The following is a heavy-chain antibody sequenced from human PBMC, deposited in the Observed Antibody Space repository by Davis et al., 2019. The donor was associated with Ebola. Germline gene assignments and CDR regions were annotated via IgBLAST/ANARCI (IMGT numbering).Heavy chain of an antibody. V-gene: IGHV1-69*10. D-gene: IGHD6-13*01. CDR3: ARGGSIAAAGRDHPPFDY. Sequence: SVKVSCKASGGTFSSYAISWVRQAPGQGLEWMGGIIPILGIANYAQKFQGRVTITADKSTSTAYMELSSLRSEDTAVYYCARGGSIAAAGRDHPPFDYWGQGTLVTVSS. CDR1: GGTFSSYA. CDR2: IIPILGIA. J-gene: IGHJ4*02.